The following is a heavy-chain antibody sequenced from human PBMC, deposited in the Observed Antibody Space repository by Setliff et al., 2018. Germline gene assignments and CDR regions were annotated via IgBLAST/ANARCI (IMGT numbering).Heavy chain of an antibody. CDR1: GFTFSSYA. CDR3: ARAWYTSGWYEVDN. V-gene: IGHV3-23*01. J-gene: IGHJ4*02. Sequence: GSLRLSCAASGFTFSSYAMSWVRQAPGKGLEWVSAISGSGGSTYYADPVKGRFTISRDNSRNTLSLQMNSLRAEDTAVYYCARAWYTSGWYEVDNWGQGTLVTVSS. CDR2: ISGSGGST. D-gene: IGHD6-19*01.